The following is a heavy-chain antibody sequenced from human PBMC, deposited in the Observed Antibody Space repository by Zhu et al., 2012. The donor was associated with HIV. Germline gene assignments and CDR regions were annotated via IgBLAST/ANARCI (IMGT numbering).Heavy chain of an antibody. Sequence: QVQLQESGAGLVKPSETLSLTCAVSGGSMSSGGYPWSWMRQPPGKGLEWIGHIYHSGNTYYNPSLRSRVTMSADRSKNQFSLKLTSVTVADTAVYYCASVHYDTSGHSSGFDLWGRGTLVTVSS. J-gene: IGHJ2*01. CDR1: GGSMSSGGYP. CDR2: IYHSGNT. V-gene: IGHV4-30-2*01. D-gene: IGHD3-22*01. CDR3: ASVHYDTSGHSSGFDL.